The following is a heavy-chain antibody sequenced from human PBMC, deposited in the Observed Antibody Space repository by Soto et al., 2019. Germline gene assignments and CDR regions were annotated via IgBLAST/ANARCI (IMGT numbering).Heavy chain of an antibody. V-gene: IGHV3-23*01. D-gene: IGHD2-21*02. CDR2: ITTSGART. J-gene: IGHJ4*02. CDR3: AKGGGGDHGD. Sequence: EVQLLDSGGGLVQPGGSLRLSCEASGFTFSSSDMCWVRQAPGKGLEWISSITTSGARTFYEDSVKGRFTISRDNSKNTLDLQMNSLTVDDTAVYFCAKGGGGDHGDWGQGAPGAVSS. CDR1: GFTFSSSD.